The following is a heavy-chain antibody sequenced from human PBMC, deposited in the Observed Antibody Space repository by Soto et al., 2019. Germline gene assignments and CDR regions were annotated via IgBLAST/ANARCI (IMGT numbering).Heavy chain of an antibody. J-gene: IGHJ4*02. CDR2: IYYSGST. CDR3: ARDPYCYDSSGYSY. D-gene: IGHD3-22*01. Sequence: PSETLSLTCTVSGGSISSGGYYWSWIRQHPGKGLEWIGYIYYSGSTYYNPSLKSRVTISVDTSKNQFSLKLSSVTAADTAVYYCARDPYCYDSSGYSYWGQGTLVTVSS. CDR1: GGSISSGGYY. V-gene: IGHV4-31*03.